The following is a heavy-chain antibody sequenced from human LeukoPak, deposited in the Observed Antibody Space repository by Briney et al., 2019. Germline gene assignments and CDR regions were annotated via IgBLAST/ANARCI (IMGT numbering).Heavy chain of an antibody. V-gene: IGHV4-59*02. D-gene: IGHD1-14*01. J-gene: IGHJ6*03. CDR1: GGSVRSYY. CDR3: ARENPYYYYMDV. Sequence: SSETLSLTCTVSGGSVRSYYWGWIRQSPGKGLEWIGYIYHNGDTKYSPSLKSRVILSVDTSKNQFSLNLKSVTDADSAVYYCARENPYYYYMDVWGKGTTVTVSS. CDR2: IYHNGDT.